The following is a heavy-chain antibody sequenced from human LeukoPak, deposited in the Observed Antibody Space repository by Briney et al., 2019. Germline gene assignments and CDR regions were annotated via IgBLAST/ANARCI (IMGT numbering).Heavy chain of an antibody. V-gene: IGHV3-21*01. CDR3: ARVGYCSDGSCYDSSPFDY. CDR2: ISTDSIYI. CDR1: GFTFSTYN. Sequence: GGSLRLSCAASGFTFSTYNMNWVRQAPGKGLEWVSSISTDSIYIYYADSVQGRFTISRDNAKNSLYLQMNSLRAEDTAVYYCARVGYCSDGSCYDSSPFDYWGQGTLVTVSS. J-gene: IGHJ4*02. D-gene: IGHD2-15*01.